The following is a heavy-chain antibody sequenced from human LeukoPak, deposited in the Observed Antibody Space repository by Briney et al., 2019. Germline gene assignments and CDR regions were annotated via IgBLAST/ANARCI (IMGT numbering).Heavy chain of an antibody. D-gene: IGHD2-21*01. CDR2: IYYSRST. J-gene: IGHJ3*02. Sequence: SEPLSLPCTVWGGSISSYYWSGLPQPPEKGVEWGGYIYYSRSTNYNASRKRRVTIPVDTSKNQFSLKHNSLTAADTAVYYWARHEIGRRFAFDISGQGTMVTVSS. V-gene: IGHV4-59*08. CDR1: GGSISSYY. CDR3: ARHEIGRRFAFDI.